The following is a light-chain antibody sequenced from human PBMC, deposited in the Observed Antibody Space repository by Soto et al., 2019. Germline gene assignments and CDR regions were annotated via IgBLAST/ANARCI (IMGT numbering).Light chain of an antibody. CDR2: EVT. CDR1: SSDVGGYNY. J-gene: IGLJ1*01. Sequence: QSVLAQPASVSGSPGQSITISCTGTSSDVGGYNYVSWYQHHPGKAPKLIIYEVTNRPSGVSNRFSGSKSGNTASLTISGLQAEDEADYYCSSYTSSSSPFVFGTGTMVTV. V-gene: IGLV2-14*01. CDR3: SSYTSSSSPFV.